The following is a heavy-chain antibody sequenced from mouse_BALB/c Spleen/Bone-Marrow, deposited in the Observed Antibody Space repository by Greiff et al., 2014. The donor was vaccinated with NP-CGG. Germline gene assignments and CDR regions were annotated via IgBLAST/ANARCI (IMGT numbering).Heavy chain of an antibody. Sequence: EVQLQQSGGGLVQPGGSMKLSSAASGFTFSDAWMDWVRQSPEKGLERVAEIRSNSNNHATYYAESVKGRFTISRDDSKSTVYLQMNSLRPEDTGIYYCTDLLRLRRDYWGQGTSVTVSS. V-gene: IGHV6-6*01. D-gene: IGHD1-2*01. J-gene: IGHJ4*01. CDR2: IRSNSNNHAT. CDR3: TDLLRLRRDY. CDR1: GFTFSDAW.